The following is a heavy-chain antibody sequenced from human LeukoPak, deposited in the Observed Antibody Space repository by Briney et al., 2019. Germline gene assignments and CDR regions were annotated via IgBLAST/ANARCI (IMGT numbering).Heavy chain of an antibody. D-gene: IGHD1-14*01. J-gene: IGHJ3*02. Sequence: PGGSLRLSCAASGFTFSTYAMQWIRQDAGKGLEWVSIISFDGHWKFYGDAVRGRFTISRDDSRNTLYLEMNSLRIVDTAVYYCARSQDTNRLNPDNDAVDIWGQGTTVIVSS. CDR1: GFTFSTYA. CDR3: ARSQDTNRLNPDNDAVDI. V-gene: IGHV3-30-3*01. CDR2: ISFDGHWK.